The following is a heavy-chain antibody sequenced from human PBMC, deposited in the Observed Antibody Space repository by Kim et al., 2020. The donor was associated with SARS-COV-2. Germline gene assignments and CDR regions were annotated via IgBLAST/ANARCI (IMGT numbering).Heavy chain of an antibody. V-gene: IGHV3-30*18. D-gene: IGHD3-9*01. CDR2: ISYDGSNK. J-gene: IGHJ6*01. Sequence: GGSLRLSCAASGFTFSSYGMHWVRQAPGKGLEWVAVISYDGSNKYYADSVKGRFTISRDNSKNTLYLQMNSLRAEDTAVYYCAKDRGIRYFDWSSFYGM. CDR1: GFTFSSYG. CDR3: AKDRGIRYFDWSSFYGM.